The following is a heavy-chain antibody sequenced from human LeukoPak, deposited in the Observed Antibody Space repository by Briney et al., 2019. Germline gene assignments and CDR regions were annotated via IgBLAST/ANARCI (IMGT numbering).Heavy chain of an antibody. D-gene: IGHD1-26*01. V-gene: IGHV3-53*01. Sequence: GGSLRLSCAASGFTVSSNYMSWVRQAPGKGLEWVSVIYSGGSTYYADSVKGRFTISRDNSKNTLYLQMNSLRAEDTAVYYCARPSGSYSFAFDYWGQGTLVTVSS. J-gene: IGHJ4*02. CDR3: ARPSGSYSFAFDY. CDR1: GFTVSSNY. CDR2: IYSGGST.